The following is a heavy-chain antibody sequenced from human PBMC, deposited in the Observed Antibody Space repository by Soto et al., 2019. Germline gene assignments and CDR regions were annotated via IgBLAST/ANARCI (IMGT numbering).Heavy chain of an antibody. J-gene: IGHJ4*02. Sequence: SETLSLTCAVYGGSFSGYYWSWVRQPPGKGLEWIGEINHSGSTNYNPSLKSRVTISVDTSKNQFSLKLSSVTAADTAVYYCARAPMIVVVTHSYYFDYWGQGTLVTVSS. V-gene: IGHV4-34*01. CDR3: ARAPMIVVVTHSYYFDY. CDR1: GGSFSGYY. D-gene: IGHD3-22*01. CDR2: INHSGST.